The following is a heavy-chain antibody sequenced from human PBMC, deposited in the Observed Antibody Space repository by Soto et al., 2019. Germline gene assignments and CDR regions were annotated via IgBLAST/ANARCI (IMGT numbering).Heavy chain of an antibody. CDR3: ARGSVPATALVYHYGKDV. Sequence: PGGSLRLSCAASGFTFSSYGMHWVRQAPGKGLEWVSYISSSGSTIYYADSVKGRFTISRDNAKNSLYLQLNSLRAEDTALYYCARGSVPATALVYHYGKDVWGQGTKVTVSS. V-gene: IGHV3-48*04. CDR2: ISSSGSTI. J-gene: IGHJ6*02. D-gene: IGHD2-2*01. CDR1: GFTFSSYG.